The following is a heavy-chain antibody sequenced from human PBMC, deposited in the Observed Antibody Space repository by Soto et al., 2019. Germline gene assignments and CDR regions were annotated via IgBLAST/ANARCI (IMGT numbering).Heavy chain of an antibody. Sequence: TSETLSLTCTVSGGSIISGGYYWIWIRQHPGKGLEWIGYIYYSGSTYYNPSLKSRVTISVDTSKNQFSLKLSSVTAADTAVYYCARDGCSSTSCYDYYYGMDVWGQGTTVTVSS. CDR3: ARDGCSSTSCYDYYYGMDV. J-gene: IGHJ6*02. D-gene: IGHD2-2*01. CDR2: IYYSGST. V-gene: IGHV4-31*03. CDR1: GGSIISGGYY.